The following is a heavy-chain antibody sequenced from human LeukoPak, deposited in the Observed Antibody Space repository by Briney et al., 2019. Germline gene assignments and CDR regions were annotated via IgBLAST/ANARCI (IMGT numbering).Heavy chain of an antibody. J-gene: IGHJ4*02. V-gene: IGHV3-48*01. Sequence: GGSLRLSCAASGFTFSSYSVSWVRQAPGKGLEWISYMSSSISAIYYADSVKGRFTISRDNAKNSLYLQMNSLRAEDTAVYYCATVGSGSGWYGYYFDYWGQGTLVTVSS. CDR2: MSSSISAI. CDR3: ATVGSGSGWYGYYFDY. D-gene: IGHD6-19*01. CDR1: GFTFSSYS.